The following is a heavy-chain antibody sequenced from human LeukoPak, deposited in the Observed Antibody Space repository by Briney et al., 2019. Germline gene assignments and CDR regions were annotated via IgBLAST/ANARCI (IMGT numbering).Heavy chain of an antibody. CDR1: GFTFSSCA. J-gene: IGHJ4*02. V-gene: IGHV3-23*01. CDR3: AKDQGYYQHS. CDR2: ISGSGGST. D-gene: IGHD2-8*01. Sequence: PXXSLRLSCAASGFTFSSCAMSWVRQAPGKGLEWVSAISGSGGSTYYADSVKGRFTISRDNSKNTLYLQMNSLRAEDTAVYYCAKDQGYYQHSWGQGTLVTVSS.